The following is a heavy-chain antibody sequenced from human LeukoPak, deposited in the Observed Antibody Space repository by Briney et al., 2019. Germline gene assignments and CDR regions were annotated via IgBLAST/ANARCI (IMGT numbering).Heavy chain of an antibody. J-gene: IGHJ4*02. V-gene: IGHV3-30-3*01. CDR1: GFTFSSYS. Sequence: GGSLRLSCVASGFTFSSYSMHWVRQAPGKGLEWVAVISYDGSNKYYADSVKGRFTISRDNSKNTLYLQMNSLRAEDTAVYYCAKDSPALATPHYYDSSGFFDYWGQGTLVTVSS. D-gene: IGHD3-22*01. CDR3: AKDSPALATPHYYDSSGFFDY. CDR2: ISYDGSNK.